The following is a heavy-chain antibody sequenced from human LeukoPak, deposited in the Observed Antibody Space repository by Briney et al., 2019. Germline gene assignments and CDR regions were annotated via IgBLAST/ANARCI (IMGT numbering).Heavy chain of an antibody. J-gene: IGHJ4*02. CDR2: IYYSGST. CDR1: GGSISSSSYY. CDR3: ARASGYYYGDLDY. V-gene: IGHV4-39*07. D-gene: IGHD3-22*01. Sequence: PSETLSLTCTVSGGSISSSSYYWGWIRQPPGKGLEWIGSIYYSGSTYYNPSLKSRVTISVDTSKNQFSLKLNSVTAADTAIYYCARASGYYYGDLDYWGQGTLVTVSS.